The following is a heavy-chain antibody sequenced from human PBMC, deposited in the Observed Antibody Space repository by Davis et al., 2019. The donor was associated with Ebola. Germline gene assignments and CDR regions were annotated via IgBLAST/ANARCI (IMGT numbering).Heavy chain of an antibody. CDR1: GFTFDDYA. CDR3: AKDRGGANHYYYYGMDV. Sequence: SLKNSCAASGFTFDDYAMHWVRPAPGKGLEWVSGISWNSGSIGYADSVKGRFTISRDNVKNSLYLQMNSLRAEDTALYYCAKDRGGANHYYYYGMDVWGQGTTVTVSS. J-gene: IGHJ6*02. CDR2: ISWNSGSI. D-gene: IGHD1-26*01. V-gene: IGHV3-9*01.